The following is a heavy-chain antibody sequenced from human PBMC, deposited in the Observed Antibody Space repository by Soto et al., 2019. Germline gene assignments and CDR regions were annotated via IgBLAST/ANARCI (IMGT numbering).Heavy chain of an antibody. V-gene: IGHV1-18*04. J-gene: IGHJ6*02. CDR2: VTPYKADT. Sequence: QAQLVQSGAEVKKSGASVRVSCKASGYTLTNYGVTWVRQAPGQGLEWLGRVTPYKADTNSAQNLQGRVTMATDTSTNTAYLELRSLRSDDTAEYYCAKGGAIVAAGTRVYLYNAMDVWGQGTTVTVSS. D-gene: IGHD1-26*01. CDR3: AKGGAIVAAGTRVYLYNAMDV. CDR1: GYTLTNYG.